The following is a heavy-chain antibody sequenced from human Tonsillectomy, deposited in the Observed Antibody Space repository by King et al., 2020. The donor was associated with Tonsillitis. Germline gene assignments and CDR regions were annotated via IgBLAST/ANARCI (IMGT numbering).Heavy chain of an antibody. V-gene: IGHV4-39*01. CDR3: ARRDYGETSDAFDI. Sequence: QLQESGPGLVKPSETLSLKCTVSGGSISSSSYYWGWIRQPPGKGLEWIGSVYYSGSTYYNPSLQSRVTISVDTSKNQFSLRLSSVTAADTAVYFCARRDYGETSDAFDIWGQGTIVTVSS. J-gene: IGHJ3*02. D-gene: IGHD4-17*01. CDR1: GGSISSSSYY. CDR2: VYYSGST.